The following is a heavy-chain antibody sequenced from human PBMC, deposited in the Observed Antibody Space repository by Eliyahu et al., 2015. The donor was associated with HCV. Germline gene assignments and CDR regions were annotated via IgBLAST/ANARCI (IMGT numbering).Heavy chain of an antibody. Sequence: QVQLQESGPGLVKPSETLSLTFSVFSYSVRSGSYYWTWIRQPPGEGLEWVGYIYNGGGSTNYNPSLKSRVTISLDTSKNDVSLTLTSVTAADTAVYYCARGGMYCSGGRCFTFDYWGQGTLVTVSS. CDR3: ARGGMYCSGGRCFTFDY. D-gene: IGHD2-15*01. CDR2: IYNGGGST. J-gene: IGHJ4*02. V-gene: IGHV4-61*03. CDR1: SYSVRSGSYY.